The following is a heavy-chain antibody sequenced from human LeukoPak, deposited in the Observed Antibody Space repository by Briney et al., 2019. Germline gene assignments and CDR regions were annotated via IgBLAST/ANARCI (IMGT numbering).Heavy chain of an antibody. J-gene: IGHJ3*02. CDR1: GFTFSTFW. CDR2: IKQDGSLR. D-gene: IGHD5-18*01. Sequence: GGSLRLSCAASGFTFSTFWMSWVRQAPGKGLEWVANIKQDGSLRYYVDSVKGRFTISRDNAKNSVFLQMSSLRAEDTAVYFCARGAGYSYGSGSEDAFDIWGQGTMVTVSS. V-gene: IGHV3-7*01. CDR3: ARGAGYSYGSGSEDAFDI.